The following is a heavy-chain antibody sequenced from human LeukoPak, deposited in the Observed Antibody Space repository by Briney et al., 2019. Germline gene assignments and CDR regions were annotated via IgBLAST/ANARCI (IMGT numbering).Heavy chain of an antibody. V-gene: IGHV1-24*01. CDR2: FDPEEDKI. CDR3: AIFGGNPLNWFSP. Sequence: ASVKVSCKVSGYTFSELSIHWVRQAPGKGLEWMGGFDPEEDKIVHPQKSQGRVIMTEDTSTDTAYMELSSLRSEDTAVYYCAIFGGNPLNWFSPWGQGTLVIVSS. D-gene: IGHD4-23*01. J-gene: IGHJ5*02. CDR1: GYTFSELS.